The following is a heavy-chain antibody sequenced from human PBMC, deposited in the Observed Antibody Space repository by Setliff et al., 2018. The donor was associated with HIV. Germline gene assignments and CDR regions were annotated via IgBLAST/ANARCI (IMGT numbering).Heavy chain of an antibody. V-gene: IGHV1-24*01. D-gene: IGHD3-9*01. CDR1: GHTLTLLS. Sequence: GASVKVSCKVSGHTLTLLSMHWVRQAPGKGLEWMGGFDPEDAEAIYAQNFPDRVTMTEDTSTDTAYMELSSLRSEDTAFYYCTADGSYDILTGPTPGAFDIWGQGTMVTVSS. CDR2: FDPEDAEA. CDR3: TADGSYDILTGPTPGAFDI. J-gene: IGHJ3*02.